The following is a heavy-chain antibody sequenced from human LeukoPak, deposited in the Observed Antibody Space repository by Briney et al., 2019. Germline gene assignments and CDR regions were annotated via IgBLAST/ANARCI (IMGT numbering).Heavy chain of an antibody. V-gene: IGHV4-34*01. CDR2: INHSGST. D-gene: IGHD3-3*01. Sequence: PSETLSLTCAVYGGSFSGYYWSWIRQPPGKGLEWIGEINHSGSTNYNPSLKRRVTISVDTSNNQFSLKMSSVTAADTAVYYCARGRGITIFGVVIADWFDPWGQGTLVTVSS. CDR1: GGSFSGYY. J-gene: IGHJ5*02. CDR3: ARGRGITIFGVVIADWFDP.